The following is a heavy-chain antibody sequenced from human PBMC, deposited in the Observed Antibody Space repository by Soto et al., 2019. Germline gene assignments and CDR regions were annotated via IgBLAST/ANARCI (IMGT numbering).Heavy chain of an antibody. Sequence: ASVKVSCKASGGTFSSYAISWVRQAPGQGLEWMGGIIPIFGTANYAQKFQGRVTITADESTSTAYMELSSLRSEDTAVYYCARGEIKSDSGSYYYYYMDVWGKGTTVTVSS. V-gene: IGHV1-69*13. J-gene: IGHJ6*03. CDR2: IIPIFGTA. CDR3: ARGEIKSDSGSYYYYYMDV. D-gene: IGHD1-26*01. CDR1: GGTFSSYA.